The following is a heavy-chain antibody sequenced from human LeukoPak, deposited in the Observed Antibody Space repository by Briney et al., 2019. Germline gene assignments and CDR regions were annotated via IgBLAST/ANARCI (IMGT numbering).Heavy chain of an antibody. Sequence: SETLSLTCTVSGDSISNYYWSWIRQSPGKELEWIGYMYNRGSTIYNPSLKGRVTISTDTSKNQFSLRLTSVTAADTAVYCARAEKAVTGTLDSWGQGTLITVSS. CDR2: MYNRGST. CDR3: RAEKAVTGTLDS. J-gene: IGHJ4*02. D-gene: IGHD6-19*01. V-gene: IGHV4-59*01. CDR1: GDSISNYY.